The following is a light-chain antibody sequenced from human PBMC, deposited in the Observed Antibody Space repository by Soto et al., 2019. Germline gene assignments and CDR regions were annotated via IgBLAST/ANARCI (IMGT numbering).Light chain of an antibody. J-gene: IGKJ3*01. CDR2: GPS. Sequence: ETVLTQSPATLSASPGERATLSCRASPSVSSTLAWYLQKPGQAPRLLIYGPSTRATGIPARFSGSGSGTEFTLTIDSLQSEDFAVYYCQQYNNWPLTFGPGTKVDIK. V-gene: IGKV3-15*01. CDR1: PSVSST. CDR3: QQYNNWPLT.